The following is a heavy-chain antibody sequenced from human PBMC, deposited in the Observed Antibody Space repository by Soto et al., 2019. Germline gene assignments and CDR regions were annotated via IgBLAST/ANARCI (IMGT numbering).Heavy chain of an antibody. D-gene: IGHD2-21*01. CDR2: IYYSGSN. Sequence: QVQLQESGPGLVKPSETLSLTCTVSGGSVSSGSYYWSWIRQPPGKGLEWIGYIYYSGSNNYNPSLKSRVTISVDTSKNQFSLKLSSVTAADTAVYYCARVTILEFDLWGRGTLVTVSS. CDR3: ARVTILEFDL. CDR1: GGSVSSGSYY. J-gene: IGHJ2*01. V-gene: IGHV4-61*01.